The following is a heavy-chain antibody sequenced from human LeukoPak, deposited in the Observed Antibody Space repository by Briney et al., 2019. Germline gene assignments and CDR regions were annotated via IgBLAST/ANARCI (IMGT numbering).Heavy chain of an antibody. CDR3: ARASGAAAPDWFDP. V-gene: IGHV4-31*03. Sequence: PSETLSLTCTVSGGSISSDGYYWSWIRQHPGKGLEWIGYIYYSGSTYYNPSLKSRVTISVDTSKNQFSLKLSSVTAADTAVYYCARASGAAAPDWFDPWGQGTLVTVSS. J-gene: IGHJ5*02. CDR2: IYYSGST. D-gene: IGHD6-13*01. CDR1: GGSISSDGYY.